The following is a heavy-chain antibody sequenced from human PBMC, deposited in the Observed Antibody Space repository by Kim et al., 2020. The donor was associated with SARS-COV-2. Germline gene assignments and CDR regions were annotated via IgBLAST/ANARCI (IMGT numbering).Heavy chain of an antibody. CDR1: GDSVSSNSAA. CDR2: TYYRSKWYN. J-gene: IGHJ6*02. D-gene: IGHD6-19*01. CDR3: ARDGDAVAGRWTRGKYYYYYYGMDV. Sequence: SQTLSITCAISGDSVSSNSAAWNWIRQSPSRGLEWLGRTYYRSKWYNDYAVSVKSRITINPDTSKNQFSLQLNSVTPEDTAVYYCARDGDAVAGRWTRGKYYYYYYGMDVWGQGTTVTVSS. V-gene: IGHV6-1*01.